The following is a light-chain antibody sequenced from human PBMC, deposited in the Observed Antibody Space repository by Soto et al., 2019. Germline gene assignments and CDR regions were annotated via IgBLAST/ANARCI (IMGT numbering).Light chain of an antibody. V-gene: IGKV3-11*01. CDR3: QQHET. CDR2: DAS. Sequence: EIVLTQSPATLSLSPGERATLSCRASQSVSSYLAWYQQKPGQAPRLLIYDASNRATGIPARFSGSGSGTDFTLTISSLEPEDFAVYYCQQHETFGQGTKVDIK. J-gene: IGKJ1*01. CDR1: QSVSSY.